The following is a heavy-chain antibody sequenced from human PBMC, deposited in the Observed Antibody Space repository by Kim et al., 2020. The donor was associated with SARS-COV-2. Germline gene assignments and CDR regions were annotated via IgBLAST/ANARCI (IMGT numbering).Heavy chain of an antibody. J-gene: IGHJ4*01. CDR3: AAVPQATTVTTSFDY. CDR1: GFTFDDYA. CDR2: ISWNSGSI. D-gene: IGHD4-17*01. Sequence: GGSLRLYCAASGFTFDDYAMHWVRQAPGKGLEWVSGISWNSGSIGYADSVKGRFTISRDNAKNSLYLQMNSLRAEDTALYYCAAVPQATTVTTSFDYWG. V-gene: IGHV3-9*01.